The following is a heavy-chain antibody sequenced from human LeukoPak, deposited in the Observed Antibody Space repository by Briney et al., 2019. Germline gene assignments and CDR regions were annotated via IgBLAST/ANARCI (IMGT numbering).Heavy chain of an antibody. D-gene: IGHD6-13*01. CDR2: ISSSSSYI. CDR3: ARQYRQQLSDWYFDL. CDR1: GFTFSSYS. V-gene: IGHV3-21*01. Sequence: GGSLRLSCAASGFTFSSYSMNWVRQAPGKGLEWVSSISSSSSYIYYADSVKGRFTISRDNAKNSLYLQMNSLRAEDTAVYYCARQYRQQLSDWYFDLWGRGTLVTVSS. J-gene: IGHJ2*01.